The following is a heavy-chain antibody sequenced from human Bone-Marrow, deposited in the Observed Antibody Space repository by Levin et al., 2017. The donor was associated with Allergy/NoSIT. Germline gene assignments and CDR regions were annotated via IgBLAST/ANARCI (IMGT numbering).Heavy chain of an antibody. J-gene: IGHJ4*02. CDR3: ARDLQATERRGWGRTYDY. Sequence: GESLKISCAASGFTFSSYAMNWVRQAPGKGLEWISYISRSSGTTYYSDSVKGRFTISRDNAKNSLYLQMNSLRDGDTAVYYCARDLQATERRGWGRTYDYWGQGTLFTVSS. V-gene: IGHV3-48*02. CDR2: ISRSSGTT. D-gene: IGHD6-19*01. CDR1: GFTFSSYA.